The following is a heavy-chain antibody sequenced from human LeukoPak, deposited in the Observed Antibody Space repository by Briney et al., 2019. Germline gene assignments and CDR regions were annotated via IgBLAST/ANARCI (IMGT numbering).Heavy chain of an antibody. CDR2: INPDGNKK. CDR1: GLTFSSSW. Sequence: PGGSLRLSCAVSGLTFSSSWMDWVRQAPGKRLEWVASINPDGNKKYSADSVKGRFTISRDNAKNSLYLQMSNLRAEDTAVYFCARGGGLDVWGQGATVTVSS. J-gene: IGHJ6*02. D-gene: IGHD3-16*01. CDR3: ARGGGLDV. V-gene: IGHV3-7*03.